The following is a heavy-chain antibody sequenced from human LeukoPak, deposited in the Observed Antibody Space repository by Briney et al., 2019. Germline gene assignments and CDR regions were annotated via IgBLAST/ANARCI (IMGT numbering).Heavy chain of an antibody. CDR2: INSDGSDK. V-gene: IGHV3-7*01. CDR1: GFPFSTYY. CDR3: AFLVRGPQH. J-gene: IGHJ1*01. Sequence: GGSLRLSCTVSGFPFSTYYMGWLRQPPGKGLEWVAMINSDGSDKSYVDSLKGRFTISRDNAKNSLFLQMSTLTAEDTALYYCAFLVRGPQHWGRGTLVTVSS. D-gene: IGHD3-10*01.